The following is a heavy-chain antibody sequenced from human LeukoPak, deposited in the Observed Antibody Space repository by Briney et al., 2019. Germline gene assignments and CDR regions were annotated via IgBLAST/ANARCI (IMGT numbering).Heavy chain of an antibody. V-gene: IGHV3-30*18. CDR1: GFTFSSYG. CDR2: ISYDGSNK. CDR3: AKETYSSGWYSYYYYYGMDV. D-gene: IGHD6-19*01. J-gene: IGHJ6*02. Sequence: GGSLRLSCAASGFTFSSYGMHWVRQAPGKGLEWVAVISYDGSNKYYADSVKGRFTISRDNSKNTLYLQMNSLRAEDTAVYYCAKETYSSGWYSYYYYYGMDVWGQGTTVTVSS.